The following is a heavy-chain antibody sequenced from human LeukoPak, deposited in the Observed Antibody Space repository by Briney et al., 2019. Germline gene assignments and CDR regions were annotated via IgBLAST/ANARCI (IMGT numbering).Heavy chain of an antibody. CDR1: GGSISTSNYY. V-gene: IGHV4-39*01. CDR3: ARQSASSPTPYYYYYYMDV. J-gene: IGHJ6*03. Sequence: PSETLSLTCTVSGGSISTSNYYWGWIRQPPGKGLEWIGNIFYSGSTNYNPSLKSRVTISVDTSKNQFSLKLSSVTAADTAVYYCARQSASSPTPYYYYYYMDVWGKGTTVTISS. CDR2: IFYSGST. D-gene: IGHD2-2*01.